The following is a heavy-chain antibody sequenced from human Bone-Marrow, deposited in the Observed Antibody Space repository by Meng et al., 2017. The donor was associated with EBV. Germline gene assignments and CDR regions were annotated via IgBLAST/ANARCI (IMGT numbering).Heavy chain of an antibody. CDR3: ARDGSVEMASI. Sequence: VQVVQCGAGVKQPGSSVKISSKASGGTFSSYAISWGRQAPGQGLEWMGGIIPIFGTANYAQKFQGRVTITADKSTSTAYMELSSLSSEDTAVYYCARDGSVEMASIWGQGTLVTVFS. CDR2: IIPIFGTA. CDR1: GGTFSSYA. J-gene: IGHJ4*02. D-gene: IGHD5-24*01. V-gene: IGHV1-69*06.